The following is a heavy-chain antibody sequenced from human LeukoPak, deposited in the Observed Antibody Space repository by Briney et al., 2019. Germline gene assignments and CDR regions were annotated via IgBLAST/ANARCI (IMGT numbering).Heavy chain of an antibody. J-gene: IGHJ4*02. CDR2: ISGSGGST. V-gene: IGHV3-23*01. Sequence: PGGSLRLSCAASGFTFSSYAMSWVRQAPGKGLEWVSAISGSGGSTYYADSVKGRFTISRDNSKNTLYLQMNSLRAEDTAVYYCAKDWAGADIVVAPAAISAFDYWGQGTLVTVSS. CDR3: AKDWAGADIVVAPAAISAFDY. D-gene: IGHD2-2*02. CDR1: GFTFSSYA.